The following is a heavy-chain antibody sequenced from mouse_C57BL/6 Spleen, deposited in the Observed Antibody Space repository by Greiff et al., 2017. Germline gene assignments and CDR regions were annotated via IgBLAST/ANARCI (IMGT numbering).Heavy chain of an antibody. Sequence: LVESGPELVKPGASVKISCKASGYAFSSSWMNWVKQRPGKGLEWIGRIYPGDGDTNYNGKFKGKATLTADKSSSTAYMQLSSLTSEDSAVYFCARRTGTRAMDYWGQGTSVTVSS. D-gene: IGHD4-1*01. CDR2: IYPGDGDT. J-gene: IGHJ4*01. V-gene: IGHV1-82*01. CDR1: GYAFSSSW. CDR3: ARRTGTRAMDY.